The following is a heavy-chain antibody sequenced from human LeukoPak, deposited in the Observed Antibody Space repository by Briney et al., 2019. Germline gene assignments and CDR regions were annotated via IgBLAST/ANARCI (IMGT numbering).Heavy chain of an antibody. V-gene: IGHV4-59*06. Sequence: PGGSLRLSCAASGFTVSSNYMSWVRQAPGKGLEWVGYIYYSGSTYYNPSLNSRVAISLDTSKNQFSLKLTSVTAADTAVYYCASREGVRAGYFDYWGQGTLVTVSS. CDR1: GFTVSSNY. CDR3: ASREGVRAGYFDY. J-gene: IGHJ4*02. D-gene: IGHD3-10*01. CDR2: IYYSGST.